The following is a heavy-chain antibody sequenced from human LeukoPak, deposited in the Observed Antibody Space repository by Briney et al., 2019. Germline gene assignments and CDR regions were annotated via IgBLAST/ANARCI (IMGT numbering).Heavy chain of an antibody. V-gene: IGHV1-2*02. J-gene: IGHJ5*02. Sequence: GASVKVSCKGSVYTFTSYGISWVRQAPGQGLEWMGWLNPNSGGTNYAQKFQGRVTMTRDTSISTAYMELSRLRSDDTAVYYCARDPHYYGSGSYLFDPWGQGTLVTVSS. CDR2: LNPNSGGT. CDR1: VYTFTSYG. CDR3: ARDPHYYGSGSYLFDP. D-gene: IGHD3-10*01.